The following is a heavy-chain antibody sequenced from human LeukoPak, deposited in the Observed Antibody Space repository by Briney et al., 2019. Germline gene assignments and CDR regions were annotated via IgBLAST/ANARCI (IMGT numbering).Heavy chain of an antibody. CDR3: SWSGEAD. V-gene: IGHV3-7*01. D-gene: IGHD3-3*01. J-gene: IGHJ4*02. CDR2: IKQDGSEK. Sequence: GRSLRLSCAASGFSFRTYWMTWVRQAPGKGLEWVADIKQDGSEKYYLDSVKGRFTISTDNAKNLLSLEMNSLRVEDTAVYYCSWSGEADWGQGTLVTVSS. CDR1: GFSFRTYW.